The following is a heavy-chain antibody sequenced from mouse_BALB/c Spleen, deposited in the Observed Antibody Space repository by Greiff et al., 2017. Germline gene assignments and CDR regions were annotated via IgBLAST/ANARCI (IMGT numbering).Heavy chain of an antibody. Sequence: VQRVESGPGLVAPSQSLSITCTVSGFSLTGYGVNWVRQPPGKGLEWLGMIWGDGSTDYNSALKSRLSISKDNSKSQVFLKMNSLQTDDTARYYCAREISYDYYGSSYFDVWGAGTTVTVSS. V-gene: IGHV2-6-7*01. D-gene: IGHD1-1*01. CDR2: IWGDGST. CDR1: GFSLTGYG. J-gene: IGHJ1*01. CDR3: AREISYDYYGSSYFDV.